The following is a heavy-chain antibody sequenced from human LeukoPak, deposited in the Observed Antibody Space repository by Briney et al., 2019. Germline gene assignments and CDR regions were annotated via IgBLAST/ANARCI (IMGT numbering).Heavy chain of an antibody. CDR3: ARVGATGTADY. CDR2: ISKSGSDT. J-gene: IGHJ4*02. CDR1: GFTFSDYY. V-gene: IGHV3-11*06. Sequence: GGSLRLSCAAFGFTFSDYYMSWIRQAPGKGLEWVSYISKSGSDTNFAESVKGRFTISRDNAKNSLYLQMNSLRGEDTAVYYCARVGATGTADYWGQGNLVTGS. D-gene: IGHD1-1*01.